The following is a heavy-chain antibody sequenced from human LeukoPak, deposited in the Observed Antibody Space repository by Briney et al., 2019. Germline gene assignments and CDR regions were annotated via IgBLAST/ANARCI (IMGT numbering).Heavy chain of an antibody. CDR2: ISYDGSNK. V-gene: IGHV3-30*18. CDR3: AKDPGAAGLFSYGMDV. CDR1: RFTFSSYG. J-gene: IGHJ6*02. Sequence: PGRSLRLSCAASRFTFSSYGMYWVRHAPGKGLEWVAVISYDGSNKYYTDSVKGRFTISRDNSKSTLYLQMTSLRADDTAVYYCAKDPGAAGLFSYGMDVWGQGTTVTVSS. D-gene: IGHD6-13*01.